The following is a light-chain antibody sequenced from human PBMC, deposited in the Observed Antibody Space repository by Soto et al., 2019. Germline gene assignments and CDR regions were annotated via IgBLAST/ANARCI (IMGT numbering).Light chain of an antibody. J-gene: IGLJ1*01. CDR2: EVS. CDR1: SXDVGGYNY. V-gene: IGLV2-14*01. CDR3: SSYTTSSTRV. Sequence: QSALTQPASVSGSPGQSITISCTGTSXDVGGYNYVSWYQQHPGKAPKLMIYEVSNRPSGVSNRFSASKSGNTASLTISGLQTEDETDYYCSSYTTSSTRVFGTGTKVILL.